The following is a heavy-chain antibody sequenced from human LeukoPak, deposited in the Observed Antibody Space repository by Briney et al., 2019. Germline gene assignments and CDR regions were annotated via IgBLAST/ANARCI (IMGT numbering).Heavy chain of an antibody. CDR2: IYSGGTT. CDR1: GFPVRSRY. J-gene: IGHJ4*02. D-gene: IGHD3-3*01. Sequence: GGSLRLSCEVSGFPVRSRYMNWVRQPPGKGLECVAVIYSGGTTYHIDSVKGRFTISRDISKSTMYLEMNNWRVEDTAIYYCASLEGGPSDGRWGQGTLDTVSS. CDR3: ASLEGGPSDGR. V-gene: IGHV3-53*01.